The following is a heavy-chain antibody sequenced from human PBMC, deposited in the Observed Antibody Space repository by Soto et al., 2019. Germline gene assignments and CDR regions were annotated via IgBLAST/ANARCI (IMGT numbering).Heavy chain of an antibody. Sequence: QVQLVQSGAEVKKPGSSVKVSCKASGGTVSNSAISWLRQAPGQGLEWMGGIIPIFGPAIYARKFRGRVTITADESTNTAYMELSTVRSEDTAVYYCGRGSSWTKVEYWGQGTQVNVSS. D-gene: IGHD2-15*01. CDR1: GGTVSNSA. J-gene: IGHJ4*02. V-gene: IGHV1-69*01. CDR3: GRGSSWTKVEY. CDR2: IIPIFGPA.